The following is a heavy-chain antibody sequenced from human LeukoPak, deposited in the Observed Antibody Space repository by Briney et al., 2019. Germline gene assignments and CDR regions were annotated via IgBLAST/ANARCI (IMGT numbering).Heavy chain of an antibody. CDR3: ASGVVPAARDYYYYYMDV. Sequence: SVKVSCKASGGTFSSYAISWVRQAPGQGLEWMGGIIPIFGTANYAQKFQGRVTITTDESTSTAYMELSSLRSEDTAVYYCASGVVPAARDYYYYYMDVWGKGTTVTVSS. J-gene: IGHJ6*03. CDR2: IIPIFGTA. D-gene: IGHD2-2*01. V-gene: IGHV1-69*05. CDR1: GGTFSSYA.